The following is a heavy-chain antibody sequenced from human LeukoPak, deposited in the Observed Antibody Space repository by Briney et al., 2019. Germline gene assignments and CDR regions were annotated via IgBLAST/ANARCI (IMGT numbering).Heavy chain of an antibody. CDR2: INTDGSST. D-gene: IGHD1-1*01. CDR1: GFTFSNHW. Sequence: PGGSLRLSCAASGFTFSNHWMNWVRRAPGKGLVWVSRINTDGSSTTYADSVKGRFTISRDNAKNTLYLQMNSLKNEDTAVYYCTKDRVWNSFDSWGQGTLVTVSS. V-gene: IGHV3-74*01. J-gene: IGHJ4*02. CDR3: TKDRVWNSFDS.